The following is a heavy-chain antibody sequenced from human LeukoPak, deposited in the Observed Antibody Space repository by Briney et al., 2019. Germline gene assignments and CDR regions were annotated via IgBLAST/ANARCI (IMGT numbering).Heavy chain of an antibody. CDR3: ARSSLHCTSTSCHPNWFDP. CDR1: GGSFSGYY. V-gene: IGHV4-59*10. D-gene: IGHD2-2*01. CDR2: IHTSGST. Sequence: PSETLSLTCAVYGGSFSGYYWSWIRQPAGKGLEWIGRIHTSGSTNYNPSLKSRVTMSVDTSKDQFSLKLNSVTAADTAVYYCARSSLHCTSTSCHPNWFDPWGQGTLVTVSS. J-gene: IGHJ5*02.